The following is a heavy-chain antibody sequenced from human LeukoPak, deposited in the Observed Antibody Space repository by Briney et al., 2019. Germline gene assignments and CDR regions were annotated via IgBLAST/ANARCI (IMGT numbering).Heavy chain of an antibody. Sequence: SETLSLTCAVYGGSFSGYYWSWIRQPPGKGLEWIGEINHSGSTNYNPSLKRRVTISVDTSKNQFSLKLSSVTAADTAVYYCARGRQTPTYNWFDPWGQGTLVTVSS. CDR1: GGSFSGYY. CDR2: INHSGST. CDR3: ARGRQTPTYNWFDP. V-gene: IGHV4-34*01. J-gene: IGHJ5*02.